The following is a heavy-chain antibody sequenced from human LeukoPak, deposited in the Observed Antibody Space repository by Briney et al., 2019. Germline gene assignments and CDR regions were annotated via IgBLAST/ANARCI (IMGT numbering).Heavy chain of an antibody. CDR3: AKDQCTRTSCDGYPGY. D-gene: IGHD2-2*01. CDR2: IHFDGSTK. Sequence: GGSLRLSCAASGFTFSSYGMHWVRQAPGKGLEWVAFIHFDGSTKYSGDSVKGRFTISRDNAKNTLYLQMNSLRPKDTAVYYCAKDQCTRTSCDGYPGYWGQGSLVTVSS. J-gene: IGHJ4*02. V-gene: IGHV3-30*02. CDR1: GFTFSSYG.